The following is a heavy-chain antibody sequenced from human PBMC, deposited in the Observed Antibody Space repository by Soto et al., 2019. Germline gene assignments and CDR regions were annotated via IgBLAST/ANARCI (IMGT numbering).Heavy chain of an antibody. D-gene: IGHD2-21*02. CDR3: ASRYCGGDCYSGWWFDP. Sequence: VQLVQSGAEVKKPGSSGKCSGKAAVGPFSSYAIGWVRQAPGQGLEWLGGLTPFIGTANYAQKFQGRDPTNAVKSTSQDYMEPGRLIYEDTAVYYCASRYCGGDCYSGWWFDPWGQGSLVTVSS. CDR2: LTPFIGTA. CDR1: VGPFSSYA. V-gene: IGHV1-69*06. J-gene: IGHJ5*02.